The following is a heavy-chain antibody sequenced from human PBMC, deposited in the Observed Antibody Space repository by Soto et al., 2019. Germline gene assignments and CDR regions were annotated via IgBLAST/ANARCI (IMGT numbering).Heavy chain of an antibody. V-gene: IGHV1-18*01. J-gene: IGHJ5*02. CDR1: GYTFTSYG. CDR3: ARDLGYCNSSGCFRNWFDP. CDR2: ISAYNGNT. D-gene: IGHD2-15*01. Sequence: ASVKVSCKASGYTFTSYGISWVRQAPGQGLEWMGWISAYNGNTNYAQKFQGRITMTTDTSTSTAYMELRSLRSDDTAVYFCARDLGYCNSSGCFRNWFDPWGQGTLVTVSS.